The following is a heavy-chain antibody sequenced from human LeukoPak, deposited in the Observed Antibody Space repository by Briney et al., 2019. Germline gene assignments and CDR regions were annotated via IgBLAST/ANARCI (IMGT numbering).Heavy chain of an antibody. V-gene: IGHV3-7*01. J-gene: IGHJ5*02. D-gene: IGHD3-10*01. CDR3: ARDPMGGGFDP. CDR2: IKQDGSEK. CDR1: GFTFSTYW. Sequence: GGSLRLSCAASGFTFSTYWMTWVRQAPGKGLEWVANIKQDGSEKYYVDSVKGRFTISRDNAKNSLYLQMNSLRAEDTAVYYCARDPMGGGFDPWGQGTLVTVSS.